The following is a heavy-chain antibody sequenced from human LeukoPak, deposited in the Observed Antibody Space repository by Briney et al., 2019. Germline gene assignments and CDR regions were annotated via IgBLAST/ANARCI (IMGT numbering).Heavy chain of an antibody. D-gene: IGHD3-22*01. J-gene: IGHJ4*02. Sequence: AGGSLRLSCAASGFIVSNNYMNWVRQAPGKGLEWGSIIYSGGGTYYADSVKGRFTISRDNSKNTLYLQMNSLRADDTAVYYCARGCYYERSGYCPFDYWGPGTLVTVSS. V-gene: IGHV3-53*01. CDR1: GFIVSNNY. CDR2: IYSGGGT. CDR3: ARGCYYERSGYCPFDY.